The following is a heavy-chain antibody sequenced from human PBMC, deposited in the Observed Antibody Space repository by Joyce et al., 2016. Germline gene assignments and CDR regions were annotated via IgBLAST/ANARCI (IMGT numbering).Heavy chain of an antibody. D-gene: IGHD6-19*01. CDR3: ARGLTFSSDWGGLDV. Sequence: EVQLVESGGGLIRPGGSLRLSCATSGFTVSSNYMTWVRQAPGKGLLWVSVIYTGGSTYYADSVEGRFTISRDKSKNTLYLQMNSLTAEDTAVYYCARGLTFSSDWGGLDVWGQGATVTVSS. CDR2: IYTGGST. V-gene: IGHV3-53*01. J-gene: IGHJ6*02. CDR1: GFTVSSNY.